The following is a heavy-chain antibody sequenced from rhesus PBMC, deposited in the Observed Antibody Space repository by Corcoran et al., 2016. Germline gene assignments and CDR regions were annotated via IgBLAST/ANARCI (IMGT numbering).Heavy chain of an antibody. CDR2: ISGDDGTT. D-gene: IGHD6-37*01. Sequence: LQLQNSGPGLVKPSETLSLTCAVSGGSISSNSWTWIRQPPGKGLEWIGRISGDDGTTDYNPSLRGRVIISTDTSKTEFSRKVDSVTAADTAVYYWVGLMVAGPVEYWGQGVLVTVSS. CDR1: GGSISSNS. J-gene: IGHJ4*01. CDR3: VGLMVAGPVEY. V-gene: IGHV4-173*01.